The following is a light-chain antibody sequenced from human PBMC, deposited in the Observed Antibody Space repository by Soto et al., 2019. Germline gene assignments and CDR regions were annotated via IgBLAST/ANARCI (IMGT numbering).Light chain of an antibody. CDR1: SRDIGAYNY. J-gene: IGLJ1*01. V-gene: IGLV2-14*01. CDR2: EVK. CDR3: NSYASSGTLV. Sequence: QSVLTQPASVSGSPGQSITISCTGTSRDIGAYNYVSWYQQHPGKAPKLIIYEVKIRPSGISNRFSGSKSGNTASLTISGLQAEDEANYFCNSYASSGTLVFGTGTKVTVL.